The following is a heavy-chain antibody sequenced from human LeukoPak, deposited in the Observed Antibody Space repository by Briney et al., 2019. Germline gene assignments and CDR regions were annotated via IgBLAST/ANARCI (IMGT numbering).Heavy chain of an antibody. Sequence: SQTLSLTCAVSGGSISSGGYSWSWIRQPPGRGLEWIVSIYYSGSTYYNPSLKSRVTISVDTSKNQFSLKLSSVTAADTAVYYCARQYYDILTGYQSLDYWGQGTLVTVSS. CDR2: IYYSGST. CDR1: GGSISSGGYS. J-gene: IGHJ4*02. V-gene: IGHV4-30-2*03. CDR3: ARQYYDILTGYQSLDY. D-gene: IGHD3-9*01.